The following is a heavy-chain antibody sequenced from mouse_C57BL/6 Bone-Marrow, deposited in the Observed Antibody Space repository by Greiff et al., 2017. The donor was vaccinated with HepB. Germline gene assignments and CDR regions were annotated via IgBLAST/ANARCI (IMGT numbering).Heavy chain of an antibody. Sequence: EVKLVESGGGLVKPGGSLKLSCAASGFTFSSYAMFWVRQTPEKRLEWVATISDGGSYTYYPDNVKGRFTISRDNAKNNLYLQMSHLKSEDTAMYYCASTPITTVVYFDYWGQGTTLTVTS. V-gene: IGHV5-4*03. D-gene: IGHD1-1*01. CDR3: ASTPITTVVYFDY. CDR1: GFTFSSYA. J-gene: IGHJ2*01. CDR2: ISDGGSYT.